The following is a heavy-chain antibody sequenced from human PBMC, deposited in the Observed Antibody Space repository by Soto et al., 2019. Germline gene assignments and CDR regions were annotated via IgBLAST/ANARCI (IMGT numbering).Heavy chain of an antibody. CDR1: GFTFSCYP. CDR2: ISGSGGST. V-gene: IGHV3-23*01. D-gene: IGHD3-10*01. CDR3: AKDGRLLWFGEFLFDY. J-gene: IGHJ4*02. Sequence: PGGSPRLSCAASGFTFSCYPMSWVRQAPGEGLEWVSAISGSGGSTYYADSVKGRFTISRDNSKNTLYLQMNSLRAEDTAVYYCAKDGRLLWFGEFLFDYWGQGTLVTVSS.